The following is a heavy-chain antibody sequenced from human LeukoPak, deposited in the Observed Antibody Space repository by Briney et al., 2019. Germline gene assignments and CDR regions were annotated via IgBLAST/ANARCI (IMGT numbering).Heavy chain of an antibody. V-gene: IGHV3-49*04. CDR1: GFPFGDYA. CDR3: TRECCDWDVNFDH. D-gene: IGHD2-21*02. J-gene: IGHJ4*02. CDR2: IRNKASKGTT. Sequence: GGSLRLSCKASGFPFGDYAMRWVREAPGKGLEGVGLIRNKASKGTTNYAASVRGRFTISRHDSKSIAYLQMNSPKSEDTAVYYCTRECCDWDVNFDHWGQGTLVTVSS.